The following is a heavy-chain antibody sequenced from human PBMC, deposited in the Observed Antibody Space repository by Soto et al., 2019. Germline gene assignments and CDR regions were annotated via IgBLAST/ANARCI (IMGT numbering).Heavy chain of an antibody. J-gene: IGHJ5*01. V-gene: IGHV4-59*01. CDR2: ISYSGTT. CDR3: ARAQAFDFHNWFDP. Sequence: PSETLSLTCTFSGGSISSYYWSWIRQPPGKGLEWIGHISYSGTTKYNPSLKGRVTISQDTSTNQFSLRLSSAIPADTAVYYCARAQAFDFHNWFDPWGQGTLVTVSS. CDR1: GGSISSYY.